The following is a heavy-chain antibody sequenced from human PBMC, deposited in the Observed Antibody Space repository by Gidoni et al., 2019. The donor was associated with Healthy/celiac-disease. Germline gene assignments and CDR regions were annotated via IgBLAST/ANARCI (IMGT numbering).Heavy chain of an antibody. V-gene: IGHV4-31*03. CDR1: GGSISSGGYY. Sequence: QVQLQESGPGLVKPSQTLSLTCTVSGGSISSGGYYWRWIRQHPGKGLEWIGYIYYSWSTYYNPSLKSRVTISVDTSKNQFSLKLSSVTAADTAVYYCARAPTPRGTVTTEYFQHWGQGTLVTVSS. D-gene: IGHD4-17*01. J-gene: IGHJ1*01. CDR3: ARAPTPRGTVTTEYFQH. CDR2: IYYSWST.